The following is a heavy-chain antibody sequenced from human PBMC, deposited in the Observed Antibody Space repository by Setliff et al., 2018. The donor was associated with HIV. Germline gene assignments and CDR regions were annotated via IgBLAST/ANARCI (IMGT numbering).Heavy chain of an antibody. CDR1: GLTFSNYA. Sequence: RLSCAASGLTFSNYAMSWVRQAPGEGLEWVSAILSTGERTFYADSVKGRFTISRDNSKNTVYLQMNSLRAEDTAEYYCAKELAASGLGYSDSWGRGILVTVSS. V-gene: IGHV3-23*01. J-gene: IGHJ4*02. D-gene: IGHD3-22*01. CDR2: ILSTGERT. CDR3: AKELAASGLGYSDS.